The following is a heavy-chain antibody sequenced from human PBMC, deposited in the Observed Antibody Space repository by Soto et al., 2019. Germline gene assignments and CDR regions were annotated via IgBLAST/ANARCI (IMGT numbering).Heavy chain of an antibody. Sequence: ASVKVSCKASGGTFSSYAISWVRQAPGQGLEWMGGIIPIFGTANYAQKFQGRVTITADESTSTAYMELSSLRSEDTAVYYCASDLRGYSYGSRAFDIWGQGTMVTVS. V-gene: IGHV1-69*13. CDR2: IIPIFGTA. CDR3: ASDLRGYSYGSRAFDI. D-gene: IGHD5-18*01. CDR1: GGTFSSYA. J-gene: IGHJ3*02.